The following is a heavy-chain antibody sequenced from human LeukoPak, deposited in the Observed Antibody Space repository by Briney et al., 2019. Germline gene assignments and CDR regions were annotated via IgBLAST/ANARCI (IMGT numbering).Heavy chain of an antibody. V-gene: IGHV4-39*07. CDR1: GGSISSSSYY. CDR3: ARVRVTTLFDY. J-gene: IGHJ4*02. Sequence: PSETLSLTCTVSGGSISSSSYYWGWIRQPPGKGLEWIGSIYYSGSTYYNPSLKSRVTISVDTSKNQFSLKLSSVTAADTAVYYCARVRVTTLFDYWGQGTLVTVSS. CDR2: IYYSGST. D-gene: IGHD4-17*01.